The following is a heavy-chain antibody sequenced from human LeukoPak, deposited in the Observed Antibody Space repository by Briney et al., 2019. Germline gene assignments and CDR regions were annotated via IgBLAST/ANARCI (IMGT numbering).Heavy chain of an antibody. J-gene: IGHJ5*02. CDR2: IDYSGST. CDR1: GGSISSSSYF. Sequence: DPSETLSLTCTVSGGSISSSSYFWGWIRQPPGKGLEWIGSIDYSGSTFYNPSLKSRVTISVDTSKNQFSLKLSSVTAADTAVYYCARSPGYCSSTRCFDVNLLDPGGQGTLVTVSS. V-gene: IGHV4-39*01. D-gene: IGHD2-2*01. CDR3: ARSPGYCSSTRCFDVNLLDP.